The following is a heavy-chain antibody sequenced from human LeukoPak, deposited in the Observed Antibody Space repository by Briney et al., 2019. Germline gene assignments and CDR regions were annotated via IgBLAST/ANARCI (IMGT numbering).Heavy chain of an antibody. Sequence: GGSLRLSCAASGFTFSSYAMSWVRQAPGKELEWVSAISGSGGSTYYADSVKGRFTISRDNSKNTLYLQMNSLRAEDTAVYYCAKNPKETSGYYSYFDYWGQGTLVTVSS. J-gene: IGHJ4*02. CDR3: AKNPKETSGYYSYFDY. V-gene: IGHV3-23*01. CDR2: ISGSGGST. CDR1: GFTFSSYA. D-gene: IGHD3-22*01.